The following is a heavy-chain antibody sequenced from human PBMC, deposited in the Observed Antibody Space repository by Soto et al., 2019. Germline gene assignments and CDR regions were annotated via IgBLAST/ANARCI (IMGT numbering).Heavy chain of an antibody. CDR3: ARDPRYYDFWSGGPRSYYYYGMDV. Sequence: GASVKVSCKASGYTFTSYGISCVRQAPRQRLEWMGWINAGNGNTKYSQKFQGRVTITRDTSASTAYMELSSLRSEDTAVYYCARDPRYYDFWSGGPRSYYYYGMDVWGQGTTVTVSS. CDR2: INAGNGNT. J-gene: IGHJ6*02. V-gene: IGHV1-3*01. CDR1: GYTFTSYG. D-gene: IGHD3-3*01.